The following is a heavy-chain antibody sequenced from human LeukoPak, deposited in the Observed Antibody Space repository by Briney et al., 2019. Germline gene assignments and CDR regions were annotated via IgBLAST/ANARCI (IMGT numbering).Heavy chain of an antibody. Sequence: PGGSLRLSCAASGFTVSSNYMSWVRQAPGKGLEWVSVIYSGGSTYYADSAKGRFTISRDNSKNTLYLQMSSLRAEDTAVYYCASLYYYRYYFDYWGQGTLVTVSS. J-gene: IGHJ4*02. CDR3: ASLYYYRYYFDY. CDR2: IYSGGST. D-gene: IGHD3-22*01. CDR1: GFTVSSNY. V-gene: IGHV3-53*01.